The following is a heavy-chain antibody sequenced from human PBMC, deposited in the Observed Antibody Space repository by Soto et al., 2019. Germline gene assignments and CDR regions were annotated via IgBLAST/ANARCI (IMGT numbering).Heavy chain of an antibody. J-gene: IGHJ4*02. Sequence: SGGSLRLSCAASGFTFSDHYMEWVHQAPGKGLEWVGRTRNKVDSYTTEYAASVRGRFTISRDDSKTSLYLQMNSLKTEDTALYYCATGTVGAMDYWGQGTLVTVSS. CDR3: ATGTVGAMDY. D-gene: IGHD1-26*01. CDR1: GFTFSDHY. V-gene: IGHV3-72*01. CDR2: TRNKVDSYTT.